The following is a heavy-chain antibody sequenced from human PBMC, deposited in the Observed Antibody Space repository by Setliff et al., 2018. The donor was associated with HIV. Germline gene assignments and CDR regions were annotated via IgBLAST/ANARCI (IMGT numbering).Heavy chain of an antibody. D-gene: IGHD1-7*01. CDR1: GFTFTNSA. J-gene: IGHJ3*02. CDR3: AADPQTGTTSYDAFDI. CDR2: IVVGSGNT. V-gene: IGHV1-58*01. Sequence: GASVKVSCKASGFTFTNSAVQWVRQARGQRLEWIGWIVVGSGNTNYAQKFQERVTITRDMSTSRAYVELSGLRTEDTAVYYCAADPQTGTTSYDAFDIWGRGTVVTVSS.